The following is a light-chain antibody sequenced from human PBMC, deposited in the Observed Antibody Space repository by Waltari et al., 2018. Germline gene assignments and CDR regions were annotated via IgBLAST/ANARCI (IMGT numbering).Light chain of an antibody. CDR1: SRDLGTYNF. J-gene: IGLJ2*01. Sequence: QSALIQPHSVSGSPGQSVAIYYTGTSRDLGTYNFVSWYQQFPGTAPKLLIYEVTNRPSGVPDRFSGSKSGYTASLAISGLQPEDEADYYCSSYTTSSTVIFGGGTKLTVL. CDR2: EVT. CDR3: SSYTTSSTVI. V-gene: IGLV2-18*02.